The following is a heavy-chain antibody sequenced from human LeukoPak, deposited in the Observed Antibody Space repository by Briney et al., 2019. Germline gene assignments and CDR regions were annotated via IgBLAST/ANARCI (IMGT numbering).Heavy chain of an antibody. D-gene: IGHD3-22*01. CDR3: ARDWGYYDSSGYYQNFDY. Sequence: ASVKVSCKASGYTFTSYAMNWVRQAPGQGPEWMGWINTNTGNPTYAQGFTGRFVFSLDTSVSTAYLQISSLKAEDTAVYYCARDWGYYDSSGYYQNFDYWGQGTLVTVSS. J-gene: IGHJ4*02. V-gene: IGHV7-4-1*02. CDR2: INTNTGNP. CDR1: GYTFTSYA.